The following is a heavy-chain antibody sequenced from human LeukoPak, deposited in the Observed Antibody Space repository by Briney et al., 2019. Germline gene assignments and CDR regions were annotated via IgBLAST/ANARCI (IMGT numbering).Heavy chain of an antibody. J-gene: IGHJ4*02. CDR3: ARAARGSSWYNQEKGQSY. CDR2: INPNSGGT. Sequence: GASVKVSCKASGYTFTGYYMHWVRQAPGQGLEWVGRINPNSGGTNYAQKFQGRVTMTRDTSISTAYMELSRLRSDDTAVYYCARAARGSSWYNQEKGQSYWGQGTLVTVSS. D-gene: IGHD6-13*01. CDR1: GYTFTGYY. V-gene: IGHV1-2*06.